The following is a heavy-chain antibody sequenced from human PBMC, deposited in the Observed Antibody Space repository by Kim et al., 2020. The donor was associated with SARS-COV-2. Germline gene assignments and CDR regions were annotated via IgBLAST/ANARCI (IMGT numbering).Heavy chain of an antibody. CDR3: ARMLHFDY. J-gene: IGHJ4*02. D-gene: IGHD2-15*01. CDR2: GGSPT. Sequence: GGSPTSYSSSVRSRFTNSRENSKDTLYLQMNSLRAEDTAVYYCARMLHFDYWGQGALVTVSS. V-gene: IGHV3-23*03.